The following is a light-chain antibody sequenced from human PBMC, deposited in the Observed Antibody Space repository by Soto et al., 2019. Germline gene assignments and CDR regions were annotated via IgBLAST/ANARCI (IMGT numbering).Light chain of an antibody. CDR1: QDISNF. V-gene: IGKV1-33*01. CDR2: DAS. J-gene: IGKJ5*01. CDR3: QQYDDFPL. Sequence: DIQLTQSPSSLSASVGDRVTITCQASQDISNFLNWYQQKAGKAPKLLIYDASNLESGVPSRFSGSGSGTHFTFTISSLQPEDFATYYCQQYDDFPLFGQGTRLDIK.